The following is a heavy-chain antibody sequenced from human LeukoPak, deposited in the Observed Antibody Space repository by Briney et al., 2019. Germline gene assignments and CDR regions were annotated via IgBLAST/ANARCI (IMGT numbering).Heavy chain of an antibody. CDR1: GGSISSYY. D-gene: IGHD6-19*01. CDR2: ICYSGST. Sequence: SETLSLTCTVSGGSISSYYWSWIRQPPGKGLEWIGYICYSGSTNYNPSLKSRVTISVDTSKNQFSLKLSSVTAADTAVYYCARQGSGWYSSFYGMDVWGQGTTVTVSS. CDR3: ARQGSGWYSSFYGMDV. V-gene: IGHV4-59*08. J-gene: IGHJ6*02.